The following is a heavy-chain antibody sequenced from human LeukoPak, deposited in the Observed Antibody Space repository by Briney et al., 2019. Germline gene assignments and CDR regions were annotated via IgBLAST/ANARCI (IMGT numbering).Heavy chain of an antibody. J-gene: IGHJ3*02. CDR3: AKALTSGWYLDAFNI. CDR2: ISYDGSNK. V-gene: IGHV3-30*18. Sequence: GGSLRLSCAASGFTFSSCGMHWVRQAPGKGLEWVSVISYDGSNKYYADSVKGRFTISRDNSKNTLFLEMNSLRAEDTAVYYCAKALTSGWYLDAFNIWGQGTMVTVSS. CDR1: GFTFSSCG. D-gene: IGHD6-19*01.